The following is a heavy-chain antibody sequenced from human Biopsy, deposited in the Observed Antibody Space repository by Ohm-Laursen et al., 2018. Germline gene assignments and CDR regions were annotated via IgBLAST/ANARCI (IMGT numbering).Heavy chain of an antibody. J-gene: IGHJ2*01. D-gene: IGHD6-19*01. Sequence: SLRLSCSASGFTFGHYAMHWVRQAPGRGLEWISLIWYDGTNEDYADSVKGRFTISRDNSKNTLYLQINTLTLEDTAFYYCARGLSSGWYGYFDVWGRGTLVTVSS. CDR1: GFTFGHYA. CDR2: IWYDGTNE. V-gene: IGHV3-33*01. CDR3: ARGLSSGWYGYFDV.